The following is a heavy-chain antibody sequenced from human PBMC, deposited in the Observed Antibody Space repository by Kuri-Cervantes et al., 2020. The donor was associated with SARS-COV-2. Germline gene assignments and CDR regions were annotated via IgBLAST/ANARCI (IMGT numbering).Heavy chain of an antibody. Sequence: LSLTCAASGFTFSSYAMHWVRQAPGKGLEWVAVISYDGSNKYYADSVKGRFTISRDNYKNTLYLQMNSLRAEDTAVYYRAKEIDIVVVPAAPYYYYGMDVWGQGTMVTVSS. CDR2: ISYDGSNK. J-gene: IGHJ6*02. D-gene: IGHD2-2*01. CDR3: AKEIDIVVVPAAPYYYYGMDV. V-gene: IGHV3-30-3*01. CDR1: GFTFSSYA.